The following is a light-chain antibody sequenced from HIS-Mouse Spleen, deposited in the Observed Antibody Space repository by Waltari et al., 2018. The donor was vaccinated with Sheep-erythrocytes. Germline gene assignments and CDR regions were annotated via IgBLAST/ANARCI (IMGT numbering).Light chain of an antibody. J-gene: IGKJ1*01. CDR3: MQALQTPRT. Sequence: DIVMTQSPLSLPVTPGEPASISCRSSQSLLHSKGYNYLDWYLQKPGQSPQLLIYLGSNRASGGPDRFSGSGSGTDFTLKISRVEAEDVGVYYCMQALQTPRTFGQGTKVEIK. CDR2: LGS. CDR1: QSLLHSKGYNY. V-gene: IGKV2-28*01.